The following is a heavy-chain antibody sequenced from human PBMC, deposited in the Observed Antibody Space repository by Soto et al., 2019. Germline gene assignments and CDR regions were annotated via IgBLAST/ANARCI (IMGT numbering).Heavy chain of an antibody. CDR2: GSGEIT. Sequence: GGPLRLSCAASGFTFSSYAMSWVRQAPGKGLEWVSSGSGEITYYADSVKGRFTISRDNSKNTLYLQMNSLRADDTAVYYCAKGYSIGWSEGYLDSWGQGTLVTVSS. CDR3: AKGYSIGWSEGYLDS. J-gene: IGHJ4*02. D-gene: IGHD6-19*01. CDR1: GFTFSSYA. V-gene: IGHV3-23*01.